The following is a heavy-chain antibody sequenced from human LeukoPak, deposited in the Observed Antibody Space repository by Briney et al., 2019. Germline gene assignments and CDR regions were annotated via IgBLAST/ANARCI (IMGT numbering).Heavy chain of an antibody. V-gene: IGHV3-48*01. Sequence: GGSLRLSCAASGFTFSSYSMNWVRQAPGKGLGWVSYISSSSSTIYYADSVKGRFTISRDNAKNSLYLQMNSLRAEDTAVYYCARDPDYDFWSGYYSPNYFDYWGQGTLVTVSS. CDR1: GFTFSSYS. J-gene: IGHJ4*02. D-gene: IGHD3-3*01. CDR3: ARDPDYDFWSGYYSPNYFDY. CDR2: ISSSSSTI.